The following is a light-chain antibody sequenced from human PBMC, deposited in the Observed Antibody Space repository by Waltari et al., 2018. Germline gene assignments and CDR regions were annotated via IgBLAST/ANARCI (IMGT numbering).Light chain of an antibody. CDR2: KDT. CDR1: ALRHHY. J-gene: IGLJ2*01. Sequence: SYELTQPPSVSVSPGQTARITCSGDALRHHYGCWYQQKPGQAPVVIIYKDTERPSGIPERFSGSGSEATVTLTISGVQAEDEADYYCQSTDSSANVVFGGGTKLTVL. CDR3: QSTDSSANVV. V-gene: IGLV3-25*03.